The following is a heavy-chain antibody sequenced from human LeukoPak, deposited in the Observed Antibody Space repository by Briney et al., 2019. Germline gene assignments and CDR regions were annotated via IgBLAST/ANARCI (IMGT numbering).Heavy chain of an antibody. CDR1: GFTFSSHH. CDR3: AREDPTVVLSLDY. CDR2: IGITGGDT. V-gene: IGHV3-23*01. J-gene: IGHJ4*02. D-gene: IGHD1-1*01. Sequence: PGGSLRLSCAASGFTFSSHHMSWVRQGPGKRLEWVAAIGITGGDTYHSGSVNGRFTISRDNFKNTLYLQMNSLRAEDTAVYYCAREDPTVVLSLDYWGQGTLVTVSS.